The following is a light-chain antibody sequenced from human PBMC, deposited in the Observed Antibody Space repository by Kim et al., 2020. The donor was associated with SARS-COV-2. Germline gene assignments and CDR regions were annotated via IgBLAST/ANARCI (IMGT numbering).Light chain of an antibody. CDR3: QTWGTGFQV. CDR1: SGHSTYA. Sequence: ASVRLTCTLRSGHSTYAIAWHQQQPEKGPRYLMKVNSDGSQTKADGVPDRFSGSSSGADRYLTISSLQSDDEADYYCQTWGTGFQVIGGGTQLTVL. CDR2: VNSDGSQ. V-gene: IGLV4-69*01. J-gene: IGLJ3*02.